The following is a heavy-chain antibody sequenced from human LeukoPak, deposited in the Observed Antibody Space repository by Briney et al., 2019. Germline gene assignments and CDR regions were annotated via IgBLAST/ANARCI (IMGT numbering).Heavy chain of an antibody. CDR2: IYYSGST. CDR3: ARLGADNRFDP. CDR1: GGSISSYY. Sequence: PSETLSLTCTVSGGSISSYYWSWIRQPPGKGLEWIGYIYYSGSTYYNPSLKSRVTISVDTSKNQFSLKLSSVTAADTAVYYCARLGADNRFDPWGQGTLVTVSS. D-gene: IGHD3-16*01. J-gene: IGHJ5*02. V-gene: IGHV4-59*08.